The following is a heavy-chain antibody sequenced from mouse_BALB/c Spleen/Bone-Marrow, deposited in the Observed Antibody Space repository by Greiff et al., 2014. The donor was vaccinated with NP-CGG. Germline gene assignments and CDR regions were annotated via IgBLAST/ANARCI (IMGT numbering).Heavy chain of an antibody. V-gene: IGHV1S135*01. CDR2: IDPYSGGT. J-gene: IGHJ2*01. D-gene: IGHD3-1*01. CDR1: GYAFTSYN. CDR3: ARNLGYGYFDY. Sequence: EVQLVESGPELVKPGASVKVPCKASGYAFTSYNMYWVKQSHGKSLEWMGYIDPYSGGTSYNQKSKGKATLTVDKSSSTAYMHLNSLTSEDSAVYYCARNLGYGYFDYWGQGTTLTVSS.